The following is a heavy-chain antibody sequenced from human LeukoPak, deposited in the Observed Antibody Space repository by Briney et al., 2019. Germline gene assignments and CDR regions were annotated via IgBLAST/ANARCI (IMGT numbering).Heavy chain of an antibody. CDR3: AKSYNGYESKPDY. Sequence: QPGGSLRLSCSASGLTLSGYWMHWVRQIPGKGLVWVSRIDSDGSGTSYADSVKGRFTISRDNSKNTLFLQMNSLRAEDTAVYYCAKSYNGYESKPDYWGQGTLVTVSS. CDR2: IDSDGSGT. V-gene: IGHV3-74*01. CDR1: GLTLSGYW. J-gene: IGHJ4*02. D-gene: IGHD5-12*01.